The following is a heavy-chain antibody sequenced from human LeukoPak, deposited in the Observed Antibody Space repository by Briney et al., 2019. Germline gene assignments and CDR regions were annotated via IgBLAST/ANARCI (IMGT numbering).Heavy chain of an antibody. V-gene: IGHV3-74*01. CDR1: GFTFSRNW. D-gene: IGHD6-13*01. CDR2: ISSDGSST. Sequence: GGSLRLSCAASGFTFSRNWMHWVRQAPGKGLVWVSRISSDGSSTTYADSVKGRFTISRDNAKNTLYLQMNSLRAEDTAVYYCARDPALYIAAMLYNWFDPWGQGTLVTVSS. J-gene: IGHJ5*02. CDR3: ARDPALYIAAMLYNWFDP.